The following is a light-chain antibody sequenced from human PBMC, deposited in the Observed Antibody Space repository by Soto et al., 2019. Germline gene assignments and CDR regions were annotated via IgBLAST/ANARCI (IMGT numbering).Light chain of an antibody. Sequence: DVVMTQSPLSLPVTLGQPASISCRSSQSLVHSDGNTYLSWFQQRPGQAPRRLIYKISNRDSGVPDRFSGSESGTDFTLKISRVEAEDVGVYYCMQGTHWLYTFGQGTKLEIK. CDR2: KIS. CDR1: QSLVHSDGNTY. CDR3: MQGTHWLYT. V-gene: IGKV2-30*02. J-gene: IGKJ2*01.